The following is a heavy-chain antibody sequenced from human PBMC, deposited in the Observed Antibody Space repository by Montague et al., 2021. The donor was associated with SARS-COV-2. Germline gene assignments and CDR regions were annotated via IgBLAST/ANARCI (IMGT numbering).Heavy chain of an antibody. V-gene: IGHV4-61*01. D-gene: IGHD3-10*01. CDR1: GVSVSNRYTH. Sequence: ETLSLTCTVSGVSVSNRYTHWSWIRQSPGKGLEWIGHIDYGGSPNYSPSLHSRVTISLDTSKNQLSLRLNSATAADTAVYYCATYWQGGSGRGSWGQGTLVTVSS. CDR2: IDYGGSP. J-gene: IGHJ5*02. CDR3: ATYWQGGSGRGS.